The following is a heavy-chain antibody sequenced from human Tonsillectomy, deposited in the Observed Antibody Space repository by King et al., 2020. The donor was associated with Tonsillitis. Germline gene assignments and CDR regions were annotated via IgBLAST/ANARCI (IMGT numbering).Heavy chain of an antibody. CDR1: GYTVTGYY. CDR3: ARVRGDSSGSYRGNYIHY. CDR2: IKPKSGGT. Sequence: KLVQSGAEVKKPGASVKVSCKASGYTVTGYYMNWVRQAPGQGLEWKGWIKPKSGGTNYAQKFQVRVTMTRDTSISTADMELSRLRSDDKAVYYCARVRGDSSGSYRGNYIHYWCQGPLVTVPS. V-gene: IGHV1-2*02. J-gene: IGHJ4*02. D-gene: IGHD3-22*01.